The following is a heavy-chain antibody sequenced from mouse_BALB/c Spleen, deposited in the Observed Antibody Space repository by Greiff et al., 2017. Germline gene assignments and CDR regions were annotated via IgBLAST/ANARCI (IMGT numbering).Heavy chain of an antibody. CDR2: IWAGGST. Sequence: VKLQESGPGLVAPSQSLSITCTVSGFSLTSYGVHWVRQPPGKGLEWLGVIWAGGSTNYNSALMSRLSISKDNSKSQVFLKMNSLQTDDTAMYYCARVVITTRGYWYFDVWGAGTTVTVSS. D-gene: IGHD2-4*01. CDR3: ARVVITTRGYWYFDV. CDR1: GFSLTSYG. J-gene: IGHJ1*01. V-gene: IGHV2-9*02.